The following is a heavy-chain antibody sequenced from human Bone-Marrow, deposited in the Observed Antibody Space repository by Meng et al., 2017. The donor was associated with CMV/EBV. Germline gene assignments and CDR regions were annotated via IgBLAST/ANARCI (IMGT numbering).Heavy chain of an antibody. CDR3: SRGLRKYRLLGADGRPYYFDY. D-gene: IGHD2-2*01. CDR2: INHSGST. CDR1: GGSFSGYY. Sequence: SETLSLTCAVYGGSFSGYYWSWIRQPPGKGLEWIGEINHSGSTNYNPSLKRRVPISVDTSKNQFPLKLSPVTAADTAVYYCSRGLRKYRLLGADGRPYYFDYWGQGTLVTVSS. V-gene: IGHV4-34*01. J-gene: IGHJ4*02.